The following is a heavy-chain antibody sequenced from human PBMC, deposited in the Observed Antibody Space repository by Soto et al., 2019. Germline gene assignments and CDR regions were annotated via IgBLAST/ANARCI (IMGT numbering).Heavy chain of an antibody. CDR1: GGSITSSGYY. J-gene: IGHJ4*02. Sequence: QVQLQESGPGLVKPSQTLSLTCTVSGGSITSSGYYWSWIRQHPGEGLEWIGFTANSGSTSYNPSLKRRVTISVETSSNQCSLNLKSVTAADTAVYYCARGGGSTKVDYWGQGTLVTVSS. V-gene: IGHV4-31*03. CDR3: ARGGGSTKVDY. CDR2: TANSGST. D-gene: IGHD2-2*01.